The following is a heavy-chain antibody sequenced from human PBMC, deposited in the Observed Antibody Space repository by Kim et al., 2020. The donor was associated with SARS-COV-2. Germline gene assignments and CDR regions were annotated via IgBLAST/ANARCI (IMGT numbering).Heavy chain of an antibody. CDR2: MYHTGSA. J-gene: IGHJ3*02. V-gene: IGHV4-30-2*06. CDR1: GGSISSGGFS. CDR3: ARGPGFLPI. D-gene: IGHD3-10*01. Sequence: SETLSLTCAVSGGSISSGGFSWNWIRQSPGKGLEWIGYMYHTGSAYYNPSLKSRVTISVDRSKNQFSLMLKSVTAADTAIYYCARGPGFLPIWGQGTMVTVSS.